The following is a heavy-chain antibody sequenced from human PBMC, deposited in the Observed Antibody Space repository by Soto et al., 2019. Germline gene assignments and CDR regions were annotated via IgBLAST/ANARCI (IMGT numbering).Heavy chain of an antibody. CDR2: INHSGST. CDR3: ARSRGQILRYFDWLDP. CDR1: GGSFSGYY. D-gene: IGHD3-9*01. V-gene: IGHV4-34*01. Sequence: QVQLQQWGAGLLKPSETLSLTCAVYGGSFSGYYWSWIRQPPGKGLEWIGEINHSGSTNYNPSLKSRATISEDTSKNQFSLKLSSVTAADTAVYYCARSRGQILRYFDWLDPWGKGTLVTVSS. J-gene: IGHJ5*02.